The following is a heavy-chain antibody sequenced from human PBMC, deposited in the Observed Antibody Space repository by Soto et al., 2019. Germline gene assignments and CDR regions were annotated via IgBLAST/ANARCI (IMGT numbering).Heavy chain of an antibody. J-gene: IGHJ4*02. V-gene: IGHV4-31*03. Sequence: QVQLQESGPGLVKPSQTLSLTCTVSGGSISSGGYYWSWIRQHPGKGLEWIGYIYYSGSTYYNPSLKSRVTISVDMSKNQFSLKLSSVTAADTAVYYCASVVLIPGIAAAGRDYWGQGTLVTVSS. CDR3: ASVVLIPGIAAAGRDY. D-gene: IGHD6-13*01. CDR1: GGSISSGGYY. CDR2: IYYSGST.